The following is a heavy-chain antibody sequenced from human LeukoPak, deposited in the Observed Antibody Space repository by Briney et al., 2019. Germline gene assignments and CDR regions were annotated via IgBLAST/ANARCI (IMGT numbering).Heavy chain of an antibody. J-gene: IGHJ4*02. CDR2: IGDSGTTV. V-gene: IGHV3-11*01. CDR1: GFTFSDYY. D-gene: IGHD3-22*01. Sequence: GGSLRLSCAASGFTFSDYYMSWVRQAPGKGLEWVSFIGDSGTTVYYADSVKGRFTVSRDNAKYSLYLQMNSLRAEDTAVYFCARELKMSYYDATAYHWGRGTLVTVSS. CDR3: ARELKMSYYDATAYH.